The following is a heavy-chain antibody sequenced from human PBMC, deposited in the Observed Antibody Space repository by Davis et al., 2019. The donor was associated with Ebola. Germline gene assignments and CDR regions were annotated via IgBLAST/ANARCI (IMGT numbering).Heavy chain of an antibody. D-gene: IGHD6-19*01. V-gene: IGHV3-30-3*01. CDR1: GFSFRTYG. CDR2: ISPDGSNR. CDR3: ARDGTGWYPGDY. Sequence: GGSLRLSCEVSGFSFRTYGMHWVRQAPGKGLQWVALISPDGSNRSYADSVRGRLTTSRDNSKNTRYLQVNSLRPDDTAVYYCARDGTGWYPGDYWGQGTLVTVSS. J-gene: IGHJ4*02.